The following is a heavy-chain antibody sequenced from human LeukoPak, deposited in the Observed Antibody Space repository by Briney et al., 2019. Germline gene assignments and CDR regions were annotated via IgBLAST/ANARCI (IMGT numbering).Heavy chain of an antibody. J-gene: IGHJ5*02. V-gene: IGHV1-69*05. CDR3: ARDAGGYDFWSVFDP. CDR2: IIPIFGTA. D-gene: IGHD3-3*01. CDR1: GGTFSSYA. Sequence: ASVNVSCKASGGTFSSYAISWVRQAPGQGLEWMGGIIPIFGTANYAQKFQGRVTITTDESTSTAYMELSSLRSEDTAVYYCARDAGGYDFWSVFDPWGQGTLVTVSS.